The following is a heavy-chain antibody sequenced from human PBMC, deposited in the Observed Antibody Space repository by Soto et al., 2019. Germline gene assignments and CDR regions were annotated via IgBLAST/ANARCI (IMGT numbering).Heavy chain of an antibody. J-gene: IGHJ4*02. CDR2: ISWDGGST. D-gene: IGHD5-18*01. Sequence: DVQLVESGGVVVQPGGSLRLSCAASGFTFDDYTMHWVRQAPGKGLEWVSLISWDGGSTYYADSVKGRFTISRDNSKNSLYLQMNSLRTEDTALYYCAKDMGGYSYGYVDYWGQGTLVTVSS. CDR1: GFTFDDYT. V-gene: IGHV3-43*01. CDR3: AKDMGGYSYGYVDY.